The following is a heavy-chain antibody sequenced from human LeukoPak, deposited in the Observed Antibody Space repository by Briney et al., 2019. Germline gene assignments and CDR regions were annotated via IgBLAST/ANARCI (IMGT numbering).Heavy chain of an antibody. Sequence: SETLSLTCTVSGGSISSYYWSWIRQPSGKGLEWIGYIYYSGSTNYNPSLKSRVTISVDTSKNQFSLKLSSVTAADTAVYYCASLPHYYGSGSYRLPPPWGQGTLVTVSS. CDR1: GGSISSYY. CDR2: IYYSGST. D-gene: IGHD3-10*01. CDR3: ASLPHYYGSGSYRLPPP. V-gene: IGHV4-59*01. J-gene: IGHJ4*02.